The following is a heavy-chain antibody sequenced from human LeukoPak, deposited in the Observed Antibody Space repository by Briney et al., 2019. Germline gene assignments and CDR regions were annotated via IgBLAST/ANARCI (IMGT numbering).Heavy chain of an antibody. V-gene: IGHV1-46*01. CDR2: INPSGGST. J-gene: IGHJ4*02. D-gene: IGHD6-6*01. CDR3: AREWNSSSTDSNFDY. CDR1: GYTFTSYY. Sequence: ASVKVSCQASGYTFTSYYMHWVRQAPGQGLEWMGIINPSGGSTSYAQKFQGRVTRTRDMSTSTVYMELSSLRSEDTAVYYCAREWNSSSTDSNFDYWGQGTLVTVSS.